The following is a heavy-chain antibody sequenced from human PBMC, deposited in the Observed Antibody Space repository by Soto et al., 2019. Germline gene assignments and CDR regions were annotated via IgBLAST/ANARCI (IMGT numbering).Heavy chain of an antibody. D-gene: IGHD3-9*01. Sequence: QVQLQESGPGLVKPSQTLSLTCSVSGGSINTSGYYWSWIRQYPGRGLEWIGYIYSSGSTYYNPSLESRVTMSLDTSDNQFSLKWSSVTAADTAVYYCARLGGRYFDLGECFDPWGQGILVTVSS. CDR3: ARLGGRYFDLGECFDP. V-gene: IGHV4-31*03. J-gene: IGHJ5*02. CDR2: IYSSGST. CDR1: GGSINTSGYY.